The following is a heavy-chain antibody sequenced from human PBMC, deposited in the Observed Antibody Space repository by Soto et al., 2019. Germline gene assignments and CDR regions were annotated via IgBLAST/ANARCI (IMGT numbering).Heavy chain of an antibody. CDR2: IYYSGST. Sequence: SDTLSLTCTVSGGSVSSGSYYWSWIRQPPGKGLEWIGYIYYSGSTNYNPSLKSRVTTSVDTSKNQFSLKLSSVTAADTAVYYCARSLRRPWSAPWGQGTLVTVSS. V-gene: IGHV4-61*01. D-gene: IGHD3-10*01. CDR1: GGSVSSGSYY. J-gene: IGHJ5*02. CDR3: ARSLRRPWSAP.